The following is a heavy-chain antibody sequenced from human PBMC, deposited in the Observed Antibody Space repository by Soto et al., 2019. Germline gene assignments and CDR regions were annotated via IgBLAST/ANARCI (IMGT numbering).Heavy chain of an antibody. D-gene: IGHD6-19*01. CDR3: ARGRGRYSSGWSWFDP. V-gene: IGHV4-4*02. CDR2: IFQSGST. Sequence: SETLSLTCGVSGGTIRSPDWWTWVRQPPGKGLEWIGEIFQSGSTNYTPSLESRVTISVDKSKNQFSLTLTSVTAADTAVYLCARGRGRYSSGWSWFDPWGQGILVTVSS. CDR1: GGTIRSPDW. J-gene: IGHJ5*02.